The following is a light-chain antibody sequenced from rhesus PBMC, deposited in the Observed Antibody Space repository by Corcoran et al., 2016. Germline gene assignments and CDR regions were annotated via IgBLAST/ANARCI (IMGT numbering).Light chain of an antibody. CDR3: LQYSSSPFT. J-gene: IGKJ3*01. Sequence: DIQMTQSPSSLSASVGDPVTITCRASQSISSWLDWYQQKPGKAPKLLIKTASILQSGVPSRFRGRGSGTDFTLTISSLQPEDFATYYCLQYSSSPFTFGPGTKLDIK. CDR1: QSISSW. V-gene: IGKV1-22*01. CDR2: TAS.